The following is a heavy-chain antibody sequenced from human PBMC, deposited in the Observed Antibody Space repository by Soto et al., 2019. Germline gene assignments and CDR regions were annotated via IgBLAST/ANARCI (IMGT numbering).Heavy chain of an antibody. V-gene: IGHV1-18*04. CDR3: ASASCSSTSCYSPDYYYYLMDV. D-gene: IGHD2-2*01. CDR2: ISAYNGNT. J-gene: IGHJ6*02. Sequence: ASVKVSCKASGYTFTSYGISWVRQAPGQGIEWMGWISAYNGNTNYAQKLQGRVTMTTDTSTSTAYMELRSLRSDDAAVYYCASASCSSTSCYSPDYYYYLMDVWGQGSTVIVSS. CDR1: GYTFTSYG.